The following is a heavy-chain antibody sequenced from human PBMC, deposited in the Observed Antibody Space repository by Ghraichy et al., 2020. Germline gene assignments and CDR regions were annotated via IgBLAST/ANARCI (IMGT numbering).Heavy chain of an antibody. V-gene: IGHV3-74*01. Sequence: GGSLRLSCAASGFSFSSYWMHWVRQVPGKGLVWVSRLNGDGSSTNYADSVKGRFTISRDNAKNTLYLQMNSLRAEDTSVYYCARAIHSSSRNGLCDWGQGTLVTVSS. D-gene: IGHD6-13*01. CDR2: LNGDGSST. CDR1: GFSFSSYW. CDR3: ARAIHSSSRNGLCD. J-gene: IGHJ4*02.